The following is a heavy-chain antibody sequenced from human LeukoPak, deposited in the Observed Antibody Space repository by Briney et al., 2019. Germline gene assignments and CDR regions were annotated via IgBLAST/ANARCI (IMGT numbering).Heavy chain of an antibody. J-gene: IGHJ4*02. CDR3: ASHSSGWYYFDY. V-gene: IGHV1-69*13. Sequence: SVKVSCTASGGTFSSYAISWVRQAPGQGLEWMGGIIPIFGTANYAQKFQGRVTITADESTGTAYMELSSLRSEDTAVYYCASHSSGWYYFDYWGQGTLVTVFS. CDR1: GGTFSSYA. D-gene: IGHD6-19*01. CDR2: IIPIFGTA.